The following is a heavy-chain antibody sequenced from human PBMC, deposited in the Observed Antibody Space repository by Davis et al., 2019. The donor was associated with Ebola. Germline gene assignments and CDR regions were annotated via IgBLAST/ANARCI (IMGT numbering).Heavy chain of an antibody. CDR2: ISGSGGST. CDR3: AKNPWSYYDYIWRSYFDY. J-gene: IGHJ4*02. CDR1: GFTFSSYA. V-gene: IGHV3-23*01. D-gene: IGHD3-16*01. Sequence: GESLKTSCAASGFTFSSYAMSWVRQAPGKGLEWVSAISGSGGSTYYADSVKGRFTISRDNSKNTLYLQMNSLRAEDTAVYYCAKNPWSYYDYIWRSYFDYWGQGTLVTVSS.